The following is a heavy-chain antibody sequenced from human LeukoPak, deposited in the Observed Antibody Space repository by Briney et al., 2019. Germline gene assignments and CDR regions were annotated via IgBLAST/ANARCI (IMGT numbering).Heavy chain of an antibody. J-gene: IGHJ6*02. D-gene: IGHD3-3*01. CDR3: ARDKNYDFWTPSASYYGMDV. V-gene: IGHV3-7*03. Sequence: GGSLRLSCAASGFTFSSYWMSWVRQAPGKGLEWVANIKQDGSEKYYVDSVKGRFTISRDNAKNSLYLQMNSLRAEDMAVYYCARDKNYDFWTPSASYYGMDVWGQGTTVTVSS. CDR2: IKQDGSEK. CDR1: GFTFSSYW.